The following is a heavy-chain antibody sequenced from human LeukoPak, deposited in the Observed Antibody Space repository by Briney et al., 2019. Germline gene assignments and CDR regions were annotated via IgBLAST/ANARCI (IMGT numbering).Heavy chain of an antibody. V-gene: IGHV4-59*01. J-gene: IGHJ4*02. CDR2: IYYSGST. CDR3: ARGSYVRGVSFDY. Sequence: SETLSLTCTVSGGSISSYYWSWIRQPPGKGLEWLGYIYYSGSTNYNPSLKSRVTISVDTSKNQFSLKLSSVTAADTAVYYCARGSYVRGVSFDYWGQGTLVTVSS. CDR1: GGSISSYY. D-gene: IGHD3-10*01.